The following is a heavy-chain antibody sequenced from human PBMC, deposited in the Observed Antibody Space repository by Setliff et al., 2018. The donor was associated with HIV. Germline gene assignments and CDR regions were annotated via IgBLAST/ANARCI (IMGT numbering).Heavy chain of an antibody. D-gene: IGHD3-22*01. CDR2: ISGSGGST. V-gene: IGHV3-23*01. J-gene: IGHJ4*02. Sequence: GGSLRLSCAASGFTFSTYAMSWVRQAPGKGLEWVSVISGSGGSTYYADSVKGRFTISRDDSKNTLYLQMNSLRVEDTAVYYCAIDFPASAFYLSSALLTNCWGQGTLVTVSS. CDR3: AIDFPASAFYLSSALLTNC. CDR1: GFTFSTYA.